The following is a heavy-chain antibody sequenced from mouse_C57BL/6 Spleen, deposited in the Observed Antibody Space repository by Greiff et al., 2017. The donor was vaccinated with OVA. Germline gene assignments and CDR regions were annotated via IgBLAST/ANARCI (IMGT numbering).Heavy chain of an antibody. CDR3: AIQGLRRDGIAY. D-gene: IGHD2-4*01. Sequence: VKLMESGPGLVAPSQSLSITCTVSGFSLTSYGVDWVRQSPGKGLEWLGVIWGVGSTNYNSALKSRLSISKDNSKSQVFLKMNSLQTDDTAMYYGAIQGLRRDGIAYWGQGTLVTVSA. CDR1: GFSLTSYG. V-gene: IGHV2-6*01. J-gene: IGHJ3*01. CDR2: IWGVGST.